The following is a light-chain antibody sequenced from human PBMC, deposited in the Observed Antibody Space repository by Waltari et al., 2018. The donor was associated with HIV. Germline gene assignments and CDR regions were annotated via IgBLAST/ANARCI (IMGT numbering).Light chain of an antibody. V-gene: IGLV1-44*01. CDR3: ASWDHRPNGQGV. Sequence: QSILTQLPSASGIPGQRVTIPCSGTRSNIGSNTVNWYQKLPGTAPKLLIYNNDQRPSGVPRRFSGARSGTSAALPIKWLESEYETDYYCASWDHRPNGQGVFGGETTLTFL. CDR1: RSNIGSNT. J-gene: IGLJ3*02. CDR2: NND.